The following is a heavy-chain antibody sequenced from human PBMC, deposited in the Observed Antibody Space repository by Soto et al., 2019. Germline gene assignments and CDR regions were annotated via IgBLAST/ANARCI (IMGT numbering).Heavy chain of an antibody. Sequence: SETLSLTCTVSGGSISSYYWSWIRQPPGKGLEWIGYIYYSGSTNYNPSLKSRVTISVDTSKNQFSLKLSSVTAADTAVYYCARLWFGEPVDYLGQGTLVTVSS. D-gene: IGHD3-10*01. CDR1: GGSISSYY. CDR2: IYYSGST. J-gene: IGHJ4*02. CDR3: ARLWFGEPVDY. V-gene: IGHV4-59*08.